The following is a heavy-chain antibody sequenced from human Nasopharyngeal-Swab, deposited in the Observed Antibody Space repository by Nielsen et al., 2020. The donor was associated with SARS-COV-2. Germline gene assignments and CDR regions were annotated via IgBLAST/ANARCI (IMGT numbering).Heavy chain of an antibody. CDR3: ARRVTSFTMIVVVMTGGISYFDY. Sequence: SETLSLTCAVYGASFSVYDWSWIRQSPGKGLELILEINHSCSTNHNPSLKSRVTLSLDTSKNQFSLKLSSVTAAETAVYYCARRVTSFTMIVVVMTGGISYFDYWSQGILVTVSS. CDR2: INHSCST. V-gene: IGHV4-34*01. J-gene: IGHJ4*02. D-gene: IGHD3-22*01. CDR1: GASFSVYD.